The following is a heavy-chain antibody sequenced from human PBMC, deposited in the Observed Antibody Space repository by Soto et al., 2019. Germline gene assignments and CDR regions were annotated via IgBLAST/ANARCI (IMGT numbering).Heavy chain of an antibody. CDR2: IKQDGSEK. J-gene: IGHJ4*01. CDR3: AKDETYYYGSGPV. V-gene: IGHV3-7*01. Sequence: GGSLRLSCSASVLTFSSYWMSWVRQAPGKGLEWVANIKQDGSEKYYVDSVKGRFTISRDNAKNSLYLQMNSLRAEDTAVYYCAKDETYYYGSGPVGGHGTLVPVS. D-gene: IGHD3-10*01. CDR1: VLTFSSYW.